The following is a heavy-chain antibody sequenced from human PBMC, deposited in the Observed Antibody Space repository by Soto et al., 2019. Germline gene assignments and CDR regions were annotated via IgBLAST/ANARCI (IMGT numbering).Heavy chain of an antibody. CDR2: INPDGGGT. J-gene: IGHJ6*02. CDR3: AVGGHYVRMDV. Sequence: QVQLVQSGAEVKKPGASVKVSCKASGYTFTSYYMHWVRLAPGQGLEWMGIINPDGGGTSYAQQFQGRVIMTSDTSTSTVYMEMSSLRSADTAVYYCAVGGHYVRMDVWGQGTTVTVSS. V-gene: IGHV1-46*01. D-gene: IGHD4-17*01. CDR1: GYTFTSYY.